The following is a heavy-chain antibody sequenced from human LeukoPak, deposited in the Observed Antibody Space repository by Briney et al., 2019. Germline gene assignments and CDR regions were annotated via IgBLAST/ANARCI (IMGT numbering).Heavy chain of an antibody. Sequence: HPGGSLRLSCAASGFTFSSYGMHWVRQAPGKGLEWVAVIWYDGSNKYYADSVKGRFTISRDNSKNTLYLQMNSLRAEDTAVYYCAKDISDSSGYYDPKFDYWGQGTLVTASS. CDR3: AKDISDSSGYYDPKFDY. V-gene: IGHV3-33*06. D-gene: IGHD3-22*01. J-gene: IGHJ4*02. CDR2: IWYDGSNK. CDR1: GFTFSSYG.